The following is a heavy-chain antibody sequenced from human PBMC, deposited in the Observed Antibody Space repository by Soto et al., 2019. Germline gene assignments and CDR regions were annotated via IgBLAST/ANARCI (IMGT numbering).Heavy chain of an antibody. Sequence: SVKVSFKASGGAFSSYAISWVRQAPGQGLEWMGGIIPIFGTANYAQKFQGRVTITADESTSTAYMELSSLRSEDTAVYYCARGAGEMATFFDYWGQGTLVTVSS. CDR3: ARGAGEMATFFDY. J-gene: IGHJ4*02. D-gene: IGHD3-16*01. CDR2: IIPIFGTA. V-gene: IGHV1-69*13. CDR1: GGAFSSYA.